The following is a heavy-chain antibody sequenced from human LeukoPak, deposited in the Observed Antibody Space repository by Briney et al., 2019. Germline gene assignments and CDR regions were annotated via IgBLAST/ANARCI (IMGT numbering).Heavy chain of an antibody. V-gene: IGHV1-18*01. D-gene: IGHD1-26*01. Sequence: ASVKVSCKASGYTFTSYGISWVRQAPGQGLEWMGWISAYNGNTNYAQKLQGRVTMTTDTSTSTAYMELRSLRSDDTAVYYCGGTVIQVGALPDHYYYYMDVWGKGTTVTVSS. J-gene: IGHJ6*03. CDR2: ISAYNGNT. CDR3: GGTVIQVGALPDHYYYYMDV. CDR1: GYTFTSYG.